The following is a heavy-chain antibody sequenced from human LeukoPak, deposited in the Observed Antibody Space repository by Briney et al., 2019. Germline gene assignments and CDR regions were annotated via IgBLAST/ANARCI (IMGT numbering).Heavy chain of an antibody. J-gene: IGHJ4*02. CDR1: GGSISSGGYY. CDR3: ARDGVRYSGYGAFDY. D-gene: IGHD5-12*01. V-gene: IGHV4-31*03. CDR2: VYFSGIT. Sequence: PSETLSLTCTVSGGSISSGGYYWSWIRQPPGKGLEWIGYVYFSGITYYNPSLKSRVTISLDRSKNQFYLEVNSVTAADTAVYFCARDGVRYSGYGAFDYWGQGALVTVSS.